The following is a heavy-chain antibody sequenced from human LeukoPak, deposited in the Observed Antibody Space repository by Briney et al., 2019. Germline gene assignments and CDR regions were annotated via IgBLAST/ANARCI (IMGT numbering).Heavy chain of an antibody. CDR3: ATVPYGSGIDY. CDR2: IRSSGNTI. D-gene: IGHD3-10*01. V-gene: IGHV3-48*03. CDR1: GFTFSSYE. J-gene: IGHJ4*02. Sequence: PGGFLRLSCAASGFTFSSYEMNWVRQAPGKGLEWVSYIRSSGNTIYYADSVKGRFTISRDNAKHSLYLQMNSLRAEDTAGYYCATVPYGSGIDYWGQGTLVIVSS.